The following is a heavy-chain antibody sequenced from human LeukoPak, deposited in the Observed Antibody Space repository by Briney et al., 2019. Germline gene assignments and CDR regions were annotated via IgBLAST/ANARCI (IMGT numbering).Heavy chain of an antibody. V-gene: IGHV3-66*02. CDR2: IYSGGNT. D-gene: IGHD3-22*01. CDR3: ARARLSDPYYYDSSGYYH. J-gene: IGHJ1*01. CDR1: GFTVSSTY. Sequence: GGSLRLSCAASGFTVSSTYMSWVRQAPGKGLEWVSVIYSGGNTYYAASVKGRFTISRDNSKNTLYLQMNSLRAEDTAVYYCARARLSDPYYYDSSGYYHWGQGTLVTVSS.